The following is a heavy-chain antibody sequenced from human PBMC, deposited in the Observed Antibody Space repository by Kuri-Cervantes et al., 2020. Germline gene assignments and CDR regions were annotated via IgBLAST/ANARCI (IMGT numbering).Heavy chain of an antibody. CDR1: GGSFSGYY. V-gene: IGHV4-34*01. D-gene: IGHD6-19*01. Sequence: GSLRLSCAVYGGSFSGYYWSWIRQPPGKGLEWIGSIYYSGSTYYNPSLKSRVTISVDTSKNQFSLKLSSVTAADTAVYYCARSLQWLVQSPFDYWGQGTLVTVSS. J-gene: IGHJ4*02. CDR2: IYYSGST. CDR3: ARSLQWLVQSPFDY.